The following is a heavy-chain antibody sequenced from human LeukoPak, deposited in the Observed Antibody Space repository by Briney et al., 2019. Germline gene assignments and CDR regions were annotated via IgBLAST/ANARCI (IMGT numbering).Heavy chain of an antibody. CDR3: AKSLFTSATGTGRAFHI. V-gene: IGHV3-23*01. D-gene: IGHD1-1*01. CDR1: GFTFSKFP. Sequence: GGSLRLSCAASGFTFSKFPMGWVRQAPGRGLEWVSAISASGDVTFYADSLRGRFSISRDNSKSTLYLQMNGLRAEDTAIFYCAKSLFTSATGTGRAFHIWGQGTRVTVSS. CDR2: ISASGDVT. J-gene: IGHJ3*02.